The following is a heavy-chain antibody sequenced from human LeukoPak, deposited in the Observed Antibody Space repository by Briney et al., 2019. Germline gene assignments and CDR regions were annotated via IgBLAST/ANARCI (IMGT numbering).Heavy chain of an antibody. CDR1: GYSISSGYY. D-gene: IGHD6-13*01. V-gene: IGHV4-38-2*02. Sequence: SETLSLTCAVSGYSISSGYYWGWIRQPPGKGLEWIGSIYHSGSTYYNPSLKSRVTISVDTSKNQFSLKLSSVTAADTAVYYCARDSSWFDYWGQGTLVTVSS. CDR3: ARDSSWFDY. CDR2: IYHSGST. J-gene: IGHJ4*02.